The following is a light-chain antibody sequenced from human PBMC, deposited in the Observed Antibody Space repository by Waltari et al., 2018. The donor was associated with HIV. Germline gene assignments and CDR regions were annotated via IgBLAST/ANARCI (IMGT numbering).Light chain of an antibody. V-gene: IGLV3-10*01. Sequence: SYELTQPPSVSVSTGQTDRITCSGDALPKRYAYWYQQKSGQAPVLVIYEDSKRPSGIPERFSGSSSGTMATLTISGAQVEDEADYYCYSRDSSGNSWVFGGGTKLTVL. CDR2: EDS. J-gene: IGLJ3*02. CDR1: ALPKRY. CDR3: YSRDSSGNSWV.